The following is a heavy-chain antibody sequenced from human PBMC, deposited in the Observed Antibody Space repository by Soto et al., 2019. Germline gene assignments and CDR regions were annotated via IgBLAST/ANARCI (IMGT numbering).Heavy chain of an antibody. D-gene: IGHD3-3*01. Sequence: GASVKVSCKASGFTFTSSAMQWVRQARGQRLEWIGWIVVGGGNTNYAQKFQERVTITRDMSTSTAYMELSSLRSEDTAVYYCAADHQYYDFWSGYYNNWFDPWGQGTLVTVSS. CDR3: AADHQYYDFWSGYYNNWFDP. CDR1: GFTFTSSA. V-gene: IGHV1-58*02. J-gene: IGHJ5*02. CDR2: IVVGGGNT.